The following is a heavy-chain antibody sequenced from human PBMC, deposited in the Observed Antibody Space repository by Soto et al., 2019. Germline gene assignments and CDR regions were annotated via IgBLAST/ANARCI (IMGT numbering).Heavy chain of an antibody. D-gene: IGHD2-2*01. J-gene: IGHJ6*03. Sequence: GGSLRLSCAASGFTFSSYWMSWVRQAPGKGLEWVANIKQEGREKYYVDSAKGRFTISRDNAKNSLYLQMNSLRAEDTAVYYCAREGYCSSTSCYYSYYYMDVWGKGTTVTVSS. CDR1: GFTFSSYW. CDR3: AREGYCSSTSCYYSYYYMDV. CDR2: IKQEGREK. V-gene: IGHV3-7*01.